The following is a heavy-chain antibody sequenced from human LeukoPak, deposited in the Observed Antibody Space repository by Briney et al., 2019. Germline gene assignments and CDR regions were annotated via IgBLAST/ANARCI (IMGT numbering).Heavy chain of an antibody. D-gene: IGHD2-8*01. J-gene: IGHJ4*02. V-gene: IGHV3-7*01. CDR2: IKQDGSEK. CDR3: VKVDA. CDR1: GFTFSNYW. Sequence: GGSLRLSCAASGFTFSNYWMSWVRQAPGKGLEWVANIKQDGSEKWYVDSVKGRFTISRDNSKNTLYLQMDSLSAEDTAVYYCVKVDAWGQGTLVTVSS.